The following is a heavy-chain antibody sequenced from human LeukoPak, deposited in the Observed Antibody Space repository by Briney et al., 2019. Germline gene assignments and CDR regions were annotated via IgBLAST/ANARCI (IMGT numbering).Heavy chain of an antibody. CDR3: WRGGTAVVTPYAFDI. Sequence: SETLSLTCTVSGGSISSYYWSWIRQPPGKGLEWIGYIYYSGSTNYNPSVKSRLTISVDTSNKHFSLNLMSLTTADAAAYYYWRGGTAVVTPYAFDIWGQGRMVTVSS. CDR2: IYYSGST. J-gene: IGHJ3*02. V-gene: IGHV4-59*01. CDR1: GGSISSYY. D-gene: IGHD4-23*01.